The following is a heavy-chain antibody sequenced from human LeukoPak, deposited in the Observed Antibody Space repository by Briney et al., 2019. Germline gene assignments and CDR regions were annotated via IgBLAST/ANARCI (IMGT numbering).Heavy chain of an antibody. D-gene: IGHD2-2*01. J-gene: IGHJ4*02. V-gene: IGHV3-7*01. Sequence: GGSLRLSCAASGFTFRNHWMTWVRQAPGKGLEWVANINQRGSEIYYVDSVRGRFTISRDNSKNTLYLQMNSLRAEDTAVYYCAKNVIGYCSSTSCRYFDYWGQGTLVTVSS. CDR2: INQRGSEI. CDR3: AKNVIGYCSSTSCRYFDY. CDR1: GFTFRNHW.